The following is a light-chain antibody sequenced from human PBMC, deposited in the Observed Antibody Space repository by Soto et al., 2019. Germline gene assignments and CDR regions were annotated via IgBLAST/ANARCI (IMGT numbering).Light chain of an antibody. V-gene: IGKV2-30*01. J-gene: IGKJ2*01. CDR2: KVS. CDR1: QSLVDSDGNTY. Sequence: DVVITQSPLSLPVTLGQPASISCRSSQSLVDSDGNTYLSWFQQRPDQSPRRLINKVSNRDSGVPDRFSGSGSGSDFTLRISRVEADDVGTYYCMQGTYAPHTFGRGTKLEIK. CDR3: MQGTYAPHT.